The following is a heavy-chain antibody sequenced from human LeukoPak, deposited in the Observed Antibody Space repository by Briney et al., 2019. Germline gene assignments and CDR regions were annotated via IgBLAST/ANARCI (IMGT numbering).Heavy chain of an antibody. D-gene: IGHD5-24*01. CDR1: GFTFSDYY. CDR3: ARGSMRMATAGLADY. J-gene: IGHJ4*02. V-gene: IGHV3-11*05. CDR2: ISSSSSYT. Sequence: GGSLRLSCEASGFTFSDYYMNWIRQAPGKGLEWVSYISSSSSYTNYADSVKGRFNIPRDNPKNSLYLQMNSLRAEDTAVYYCARGSMRMATAGLADYWGQGTLVTVSS.